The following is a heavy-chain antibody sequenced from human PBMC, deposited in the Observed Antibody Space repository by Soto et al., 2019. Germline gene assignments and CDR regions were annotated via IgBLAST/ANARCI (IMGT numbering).Heavy chain of an antibody. CDR2: ISGSGGST. Sequence: EVQLLESGGGLVQPGGSLRLSCAASGFTFSSYAMTWVRQAPGKGLEWVSVISGSGGSTDYADSVKGRFTLSRDNSKSTLYLQMSSLRADDTAVYYCAKVKGSTWQKSIDYWGQGTLVTVSS. CDR1: GFTFSSYA. J-gene: IGHJ4*02. CDR3: AKVKGSTWQKSIDY. D-gene: IGHD6-13*01. V-gene: IGHV3-23*01.